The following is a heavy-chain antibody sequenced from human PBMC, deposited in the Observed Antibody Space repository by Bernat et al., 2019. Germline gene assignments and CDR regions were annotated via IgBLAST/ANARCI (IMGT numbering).Heavy chain of an antibody. CDR2: IWYDGSNK. CDR3: ARDLRGKTTDQGEGKN. D-gene: IGHD4-17*01. J-gene: IGHJ4*02. Sequence: QVQLVESGGGVVQPGRSLRLSCAASGFTFSSYGMHWVRQAPGKGLEWVAVIWYDGSNKYYADSVKGRFTISRDNSKNTLYLQMSSLRSEDTAVYYCARDLRGKTTDQGEGKNWGQGTLVTVSS. CDR1: GFTFSSYG. V-gene: IGHV3-33*01.